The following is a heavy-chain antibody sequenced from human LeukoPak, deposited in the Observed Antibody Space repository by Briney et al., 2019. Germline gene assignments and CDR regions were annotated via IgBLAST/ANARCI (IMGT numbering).Heavy chain of an antibody. CDR3: ARSTPPGSENWFDP. CDR2: AYYTSQGHN. D-gene: IGHD7-27*01. J-gene: IGHJ5*02. Sequence: SQTLSRTGAISGDSVSSKRAAWNWIRQSPSRGLELLGGAYYTSQGHNDFAVSVKSRITINPDTSKHQFSLQLNSVTPEDTAVYYCARSTPPGSENWFDPWGQGTLVTVSP. CDR1: GDSVSSKRAA. V-gene: IGHV6-1*01.